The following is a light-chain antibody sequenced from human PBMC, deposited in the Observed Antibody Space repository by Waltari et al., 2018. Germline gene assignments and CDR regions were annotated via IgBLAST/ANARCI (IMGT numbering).Light chain of an antibody. V-gene: IGKV3-15*01. CDR3: QQSDNWPPIT. Sequence: EIVLTQSPAILSVSPGERATLSCRASQSVTPNLAWYQQKPGQAPRLLIFGASTRATGVPARFSGSGSGTDFTLTISDLQSDDFAVYYCQQSDNWPPITFGQGTRLEIK. CDR2: GAS. J-gene: IGKJ5*01. CDR1: QSVTPN.